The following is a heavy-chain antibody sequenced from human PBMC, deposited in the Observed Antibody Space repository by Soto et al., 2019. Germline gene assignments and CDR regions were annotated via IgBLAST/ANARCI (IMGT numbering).Heavy chain of an antibody. CDR3: AKTGYAYYRSGSYSGPFDY. D-gene: IGHD3-10*01. J-gene: IGHJ4*02. CDR1: GFTFSSYA. V-gene: IGHV3-23*01. CDR2: ISGSGGST. Sequence: GGSLRLSCAASGFTFSSYAMSWVRQAPGKGLEWVSAISGSGGSTYYADSVKGRFTISRDNSKNTLYLQMNSLRAEDTAVYYCAKTGYAYYRSGSYSGPFDYWGQGTLVTVSS.